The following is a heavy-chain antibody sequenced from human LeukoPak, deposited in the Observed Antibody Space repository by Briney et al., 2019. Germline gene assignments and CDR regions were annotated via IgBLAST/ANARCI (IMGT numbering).Heavy chain of an antibody. CDR1: GGSISSGGYY. Sequence: SQTLSLTCTVSGGSISSGGYYWSWIRQPPGKGLEWIGYIYHSGSTYYNPSLKSRVTISVDRSKNQFSLKLSSVTAADTAVYYCASRLGSGWLYEGTKIDYWGQGTLVTVSS. CDR3: ASRLGSGWLYEGTKIDY. J-gene: IGHJ4*02. D-gene: IGHD6-19*01. V-gene: IGHV4-30-2*01. CDR2: IYHSGST.